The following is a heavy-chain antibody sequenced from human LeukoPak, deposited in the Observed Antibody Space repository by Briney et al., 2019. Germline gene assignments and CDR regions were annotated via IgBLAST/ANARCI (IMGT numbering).Heavy chain of an antibody. D-gene: IGHD2-2*01. CDR3: ARDGKDIVVVPAGFQGDY. CDR1: GYSFSDYY. J-gene: IGHJ4*02. CDR2: IHPNSGAT. Sequence: ASVKVSCKASGYSFSDYYMHWVRQAPGQGLEWMGWIHPNSGATNYAQKFQGRVTMTRDTSTSTVYMELSSLRSEDTAVYYCARDGKDIVVVPAGFQGDYWGQGTLVTVSS. V-gene: IGHV1-2*02.